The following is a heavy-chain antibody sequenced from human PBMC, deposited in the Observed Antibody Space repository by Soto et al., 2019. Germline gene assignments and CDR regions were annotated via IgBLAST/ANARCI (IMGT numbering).Heavy chain of an antibody. J-gene: IGHJ5*02. CDR1: GYTFTSYD. V-gene: IGHV1-8*01. Sequence: QVQLVQSGAQVKQPGASVKVSCKASGYTFTSYDINWVRQATGQGFVWMRWKNPNSGNTGYAQKFQGRVTMTRNTSISTAYMELCSLRSEDTAVYYCARALAAPTHNWFDLWGQGTLVTVSS. D-gene: IGHD2-15*01. CDR3: ARALAAPTHNWFDL. CDR2: KNPNSGNT.